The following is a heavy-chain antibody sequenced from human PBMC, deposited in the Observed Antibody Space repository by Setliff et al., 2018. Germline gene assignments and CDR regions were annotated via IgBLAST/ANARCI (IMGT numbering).Heavy chain of an antibody. D-gene: IGHD4-17*01. CDR3: ARDPLTTNRRRAFDI. V-gene: IGHV4-31*03. J-gene: IGHJ3*02. CDR1: GGSISSGGFY. Sequence: SETLSLTCTVSGGSISSGGFYWSWIRQHPGKGLEWIGYIYYSGSTYYNPSLKSRVTISVDTSKNQFSLKLSSVTAADTAVYYCARDPLTTNRRRAFDIWGQGTMVTVSS. CDR2: IYYSGST.